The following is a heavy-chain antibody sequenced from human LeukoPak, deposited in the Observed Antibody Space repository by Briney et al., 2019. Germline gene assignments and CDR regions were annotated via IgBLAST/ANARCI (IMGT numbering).Heavy chain of an antibody. J-gene: IGHJ4*02. D-gene: IGHD2-2*01. CDR1: GFTFGTYS. V-gene: IGHV3-21*01. CDR2: ISDNSYWI. Sequence: PGGSLRLSCAASGFTFGTYSMSWVRQAPGKGLEWVSSISDNSYWIYYADSVEGRFIISRDNAKNSLYLQMNSLRAEDTAVYYCANHLACGSTSCPPFDDWGQGTLVTVSS. CDR3: ANHLACGSTSCPPFDD.